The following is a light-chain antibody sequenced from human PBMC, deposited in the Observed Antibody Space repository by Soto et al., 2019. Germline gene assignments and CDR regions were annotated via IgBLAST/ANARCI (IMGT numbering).Light chain of an antibody. CDR3: QQRINWPPAFT. Sequence: IVLTLSLGTLSLSPGERATLSCRASQSVSNNYLAWYQQKPGQAPRLLIYGASNRATGIPDRFSGSGSGTDFTLTISRLEPEDFAVYYCQQRINWPPAFTFGPGTKVDI. V-gene: IGKV3D-20*02. J-gene: IGKJ3*01. CDR1: QSVSNNY. CDR2: GAS.